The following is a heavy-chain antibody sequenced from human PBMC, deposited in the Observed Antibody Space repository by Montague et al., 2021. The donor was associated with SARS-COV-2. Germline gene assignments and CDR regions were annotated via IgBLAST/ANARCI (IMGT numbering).Heavy chain of an antibody. Sequence: SETLSLTCTVSGGSISNYYWSWIRQSPGQGLEWIAYMYYSGSTKYNPSLKSRATISADTSKNQFSLTLSSMTAADTAAYYCARARGGTILGVIGAYYGMDIWGQGTLVTVS. CDR3: ARARGGTILGVIGAYYGMDI. CDR2: MYYSGST. D-gene: IGHD3-3*01. J-gene: IGHJ6*02. CDR1: GGSISNYY. V-gene: IGHV4-59*01.